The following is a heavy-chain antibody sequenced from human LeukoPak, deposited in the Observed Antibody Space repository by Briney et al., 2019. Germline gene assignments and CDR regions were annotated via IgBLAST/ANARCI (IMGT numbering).Heavy chain of an antibody. CDR2: INHSGST. V-gene: IGHV4-34*01. Sequence: SETLSLTCAVYGGSFSGYYWSLIRQPPGKGLEWIGEINHSGSTNYNPSLKSRVTISVDTSKNQFSLKLSSVTAADTAVYYCARGSRPPAARWVHQYWGQGTLVTVSS. CDR1: GGSFSGYY. D-gene: IGHD6-6*01. CDR3: ARGSRPPAARWVHQY. J-gene: IGHJ4*02.